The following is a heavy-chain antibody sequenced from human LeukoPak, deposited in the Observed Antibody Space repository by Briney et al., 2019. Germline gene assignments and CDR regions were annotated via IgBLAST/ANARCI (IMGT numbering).Heavy chain of an antibody. D-gene: IGHD3-22*01. J-gene: IGHJ3*02. V-gene: IGHV4-39*01. CDR2: IYYSGST. CDR1: GGSISSSSYY. CDR3: ARRYYDSSGYPDPYAFDI. Sequence: SETLSLTCTVSGGSISSSSYYWGWIRQPPGKGLEWIGSIYYSGSTYYNPSLKSRVTISVDTSKNQFSLKLSSVTAADTAVYYCARRYYDSSGYPDPYAFDIWGQGTMVTVSS.